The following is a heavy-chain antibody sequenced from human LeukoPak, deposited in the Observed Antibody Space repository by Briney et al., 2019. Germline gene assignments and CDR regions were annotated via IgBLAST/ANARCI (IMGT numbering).Heavy chain of an antibody. Sequence: GASVKVSCKASGYTFTGYYMHWVRQAPGQGLEWMGWINPNSGGTNYAQKFQGRVTMTRDTSISTAYMELSRLRSDDTAVYYCARDHGRWNLYNWFDPWGQGTLVTVSS. J-gene: IGHJ5*02. CDR1: GYTFTGYY. CDR3: ARDHGRWNLYNWFDP. CDR2: INPNSGGT. D-gene: IGHD1-7*01. V-gene: IGHV1-2*02.